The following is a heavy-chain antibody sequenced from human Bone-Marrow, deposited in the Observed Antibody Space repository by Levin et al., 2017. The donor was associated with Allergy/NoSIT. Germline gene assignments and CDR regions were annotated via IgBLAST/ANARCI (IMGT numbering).Heavy chain of an antibody. V-gene: IGHV3-30-3*01. CDR3: ARDWDIVVARRSPYYYYYGMDV. Sequence: GGSLRLSCAASGFTFSSYAMHWVRQAPGKGLEWVAVISYDGSNKYYADSVKGRFTISRDNSKNTLYLQMNSLRAEDTAVYYCARDWDIVVARRSPYYYYYGMDVWGQGTTVTVSS. CDR2: ISYDGSNK. J-gene: IGHJ6*02. CDR1: GFTFSSYA. D-gene: IGHD2-2*01.